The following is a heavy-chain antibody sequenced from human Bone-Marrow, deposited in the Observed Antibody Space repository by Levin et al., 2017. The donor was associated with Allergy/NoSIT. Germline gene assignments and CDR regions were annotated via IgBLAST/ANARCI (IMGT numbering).Heavy chain of an antibody. CDR1: GYTFTGYY. Sequence: ASVKVSCKASGYTFTGYYMHWVRQAPGQGLEWMGWINPNSGGTNYAQKFQGWVTMTRDTSISTAYMELSRLRSDDTAVYYCARDQGLGGDYVNDAFDIWGQGTMVTVSS. CDR2: INPNSGGT. J-gene: IGHJ3*02. CDR3: ARDQGLGGDYVNDAFDI. V-gene: IGHV1-2*04. D-gene: IGHD4-17*01.